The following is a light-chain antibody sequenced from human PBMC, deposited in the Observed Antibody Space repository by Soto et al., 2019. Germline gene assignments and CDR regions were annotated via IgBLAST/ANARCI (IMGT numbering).Light chain of an antibody. CDR2: GAF. CDR1: QSVSSN. Sequence: EIVMTQSPATLSVSPGERATLSCRASQSVSSNLAWYQQKPGQAPRLLIYGAFTRATGIPVRFSGSGSGTEFTLTMSSLQSEDFAIYYCQQYKNWPPLTFGGGTKVEI. CDR3: QQYKNWPPLT. J-gene: IGKJ4*01. V-gene: IGKV3-15*01.